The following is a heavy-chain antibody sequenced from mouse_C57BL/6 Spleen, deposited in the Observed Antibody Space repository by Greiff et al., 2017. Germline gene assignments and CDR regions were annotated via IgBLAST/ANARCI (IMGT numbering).Heavy chain of an antibody. CDR2: IDPSDSYT. J-gene: IGHJ2*01. CDR3: ARGERGPDYYFDY. D-gene: IGHD4-1*01. V-gene: IGHV1-59*01. CDR1: GYTFTSYW. Sequence: QVQLQQPGAELVRPGTSVKLSCKASGYTFTSYWMHWVKQRPGQGLEWIGVIDPSDSYTNYNQKFKGKATLTVDTSSSTAYMQLSSLTSEDSAVYYCARGERGPDYYFDYWGQGTTLTVSS.